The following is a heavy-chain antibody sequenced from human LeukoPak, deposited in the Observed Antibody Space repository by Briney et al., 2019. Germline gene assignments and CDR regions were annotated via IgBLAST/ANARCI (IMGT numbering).Heavy chain of an antibody. CDR3: ARDDGIRTVDY. Sequence: PGGSLRLSCAASGFTFSSYWTSWVRQAPGKGLEWVANIKPDGSEEYYVDSVKGRFKISRDNAENSLFLQMNRLRADDTAVYYCARDDGIRTVDYWGQGSLVTV. V-gene: IGHV3-7*01. J-gene: IGHJ4*02. CDR2: IKPDGSEE. CDR1: GFTFSSYW.